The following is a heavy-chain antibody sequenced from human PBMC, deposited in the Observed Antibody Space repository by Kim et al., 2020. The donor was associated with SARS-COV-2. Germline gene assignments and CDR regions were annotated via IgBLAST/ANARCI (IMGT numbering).Heavy chain of an antibody. Sequence: SETLSLTCAVYGGSFSGYYWSWIRQPPGKGLEWIGEINHSGSTNYNPSLKSRVTISVDTSKNQFSLKLSSVTAADTAVYYCARVRGIWGGYYLGWFDPWG. CDR2: INHSGST. CDR3: ARVRGIWGGYYLGWFDP. CDR1: GGSFSGYY. V-gene: IGHV4-34*01. J-gene: IGHJ5*02. D-gene: IGHD3-3*01.